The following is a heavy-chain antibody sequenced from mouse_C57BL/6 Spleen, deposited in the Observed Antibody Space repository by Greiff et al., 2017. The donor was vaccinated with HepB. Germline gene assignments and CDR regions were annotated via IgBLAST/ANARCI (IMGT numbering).Heavy chain of an antibody. J-gene: IGHJ2*01. V-gene: IGHV5-4*03. CDR2: ISDGGSYT. Sequence: DVKLVESGGGLVKPGGSLKLSCAASGFTFSSYAMSWVRQTPEKRLEWVATISDGGSYTYYPDNVKGRFTISRDNAKNNLYLQMSHLKSEDTAMYYCARGVLRYYFDYWGQGTTLTVSS. D-gene: IGHD1-1*01. CDR3: ARGVLRYYFDY. CDR1: GFTFSSYA.